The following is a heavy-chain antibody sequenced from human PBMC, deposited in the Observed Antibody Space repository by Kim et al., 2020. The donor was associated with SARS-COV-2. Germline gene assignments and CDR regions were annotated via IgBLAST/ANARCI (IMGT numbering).Heavy chain of an antibody. Sequence: GGSLRLSCAASGFTFSSYSMNWVRQAPGKGLEWVSSISSSSSYIYYADSVKGRFTISRDNAKNSLYLQMNSLRADDTAVYYCARGGGSGSYYFYWGQGTLVTVSS. CDR1: GFTFSSYS. V-gene: IGHV3-21*01. J-gene: IGHJ4*02. D-gene: IGHD3-10*01. CDR3: ARGGGSGSYYFY. CDR2: ISSSSSYI.